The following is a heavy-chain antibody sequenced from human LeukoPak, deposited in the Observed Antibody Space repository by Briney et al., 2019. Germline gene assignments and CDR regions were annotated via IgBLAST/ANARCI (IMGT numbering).Heavy chain of an antibody. CDR1: GSTFSNYW. Sequence: GGSLRLSCAASGSTFSNYWMSWVRQAPGKGLEWVANIKQDGSEKYYVDSVKGQFTISRDNAKNSLYLQMNSLRAEDTAVYYCASGVHYFDYWGQGTLVTVSS. CDR2: IKQDGSEK. V-gene: IGHV3-7*01. CDR3: ASGVHYFDY. J-gene: IGHJ4*02. D-gene: IGHD3-10*01.